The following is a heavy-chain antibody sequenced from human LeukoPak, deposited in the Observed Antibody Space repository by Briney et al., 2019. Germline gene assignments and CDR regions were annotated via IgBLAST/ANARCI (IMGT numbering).Heavy chain of an antibody. Sequence: PSETLSLTCTVSGGSISSGSYYWSWIRQPAGKGLEWIGRIYTSGSTNYNPSLKSRVTISVDTSKNQFSLKLSSVTAADTAVYYCAREVDGSAMSYNWFDPWGQGTLVTVSS. CDR1: GGSISSGSYY. CDR3: AREVDGSAMSYNWFDP. V-gene: IGHV4-61*02. CDR2: IYTSGST. D-gene: IGHD3-10*01. J-gene: IGHJ5*02.